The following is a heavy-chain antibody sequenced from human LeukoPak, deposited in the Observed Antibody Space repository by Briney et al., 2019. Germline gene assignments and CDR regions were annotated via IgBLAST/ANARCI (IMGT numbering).Heavy chain of an antibody. CDR2: ISSSGPTI. V-gene: IGHV3-11*04. Sequence: GGSLRLSCAASRFTFSDYYMNWVRQAPGKGQEWVSYISSSGPTIYYAVSLKVRFTISSDHAQNSLYLQMNSLRAEDTAMYYCARLDYDSSGYFSQWGYFDYWGQGTLVTVSS. CDR1: RFTFSDYY. J-gene: IGHJ4*02. D-gene: IGHD3-22*01. CDR3: ARLDYDSSGYFSQWGYFDY.